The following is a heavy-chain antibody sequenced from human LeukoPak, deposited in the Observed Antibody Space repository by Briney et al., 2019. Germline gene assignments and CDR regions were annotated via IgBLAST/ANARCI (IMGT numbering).Heavy chain of an antibody. CDR1: GGSISGYY. V-gene: IGHV4-59*08. D-gene: IGHD5-18*01. CDR3: ARLSVTGGYIYGFFDY. CDR2: IYYGGST. J-gene: IGHJ4*02. Sequence: SETLSLTCTVSGGSISGYYWSWIWQPPGKGLEWIAYIYYGGSTNYSPSLKSRVTISVDTSTNQFSLKLSSVTAADTAEYYCARLSVTGGYIYGFFDYWGRGTVVTVSS.